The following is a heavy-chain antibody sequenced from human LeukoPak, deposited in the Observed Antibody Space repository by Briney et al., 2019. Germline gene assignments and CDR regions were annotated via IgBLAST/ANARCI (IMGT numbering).Heavy chain of an antibody. Sequence: PSETLSLTCTVSGGSISSSSYYWGWIRQPPGKGLEWIGSIYYSGSTYYNPSLKSRVTISVDTSKNQFSLKLSSVTAADTAVYYCARDPTYYYDSSGYYGSGFDYWGQGTLVTVSS. V-gene: IGHV4-39*07. CDR2: IYYSGST. D-gene: IGHD3-22*01. CDR3: ARDPTYYYDSSGYYGSGFDY. CDR1: GGSISSSSYY. J-gene: IGHJ4*02.